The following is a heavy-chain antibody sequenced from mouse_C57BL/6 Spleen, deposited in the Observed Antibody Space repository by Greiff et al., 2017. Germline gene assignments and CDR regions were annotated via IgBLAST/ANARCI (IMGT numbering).Heavy chain of an antibody. D-gene: IGHD1-1*01. CDR1: GYTFTSYW. Sequence: VQLQQPGAELVKPGASVKLSCKASGYTFTSYWMHWVKQRPGRGLAWIGRIDPNSGGTKYNEKFKSKATLTVDKPSSTAYMPLSSLTSEDSAVYYWADDYYGWGLYFDYWGQGTILTVSS. J-gene: IGHJ2*01. V-gene: IGHV1-72*01. CDR3: ADDYYGWGLYFDY. CDR2: IDPNSGGT.